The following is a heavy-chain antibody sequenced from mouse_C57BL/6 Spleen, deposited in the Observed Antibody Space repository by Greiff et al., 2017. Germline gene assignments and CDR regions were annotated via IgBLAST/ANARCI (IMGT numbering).Heavy chain of an antibody. Sequence: QVQLQQPGAELVKPGASVKMSCKASGYAFSSYWMNWVKQRPGQGLEWIGRIDPKGGGTKYNGKLQGKATLTVDKPSSTAYMQLSSLTSEDSAVYYCARTGDYCSDYYDFDYWGQGTTVTVSS. CDR1: GYAFSSYW. CDR2: IDPKGGGT. CDR3: ARTGDYCSDYYDFDY. V-gene: IGHV1-72*01. J-gene: IGHJ2*01. D-gene: IGHD2-12*01.